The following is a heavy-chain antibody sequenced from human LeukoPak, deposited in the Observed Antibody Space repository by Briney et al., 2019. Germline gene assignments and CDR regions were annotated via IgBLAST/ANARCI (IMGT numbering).Heavy chain of an antibody. J-gene: IGHJ5*02. D-gene: IGHD4-23*01. V-gene: IGHV1-2*02. Sequence: ASVKVSCKASGYTFTGYYMHWVRQAPGQGLEWMGWINPNSGGTNYAQKFQGRVTMTRDTSISTAYKELSRLRSDDTAVYYCARGTVRSRESVVTPIDPWGQGTLVTVSS. CDR3: ARGTVRSRESVVTPIDP. CDR1: GYTFTGYY. CDR2: INPNSGGT.